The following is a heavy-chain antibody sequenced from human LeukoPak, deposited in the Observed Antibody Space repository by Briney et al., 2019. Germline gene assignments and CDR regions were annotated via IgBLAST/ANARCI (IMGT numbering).Heavy chain of an antibody. CDR3: ARGIVVVAATGAFDI. Sequence: PGGSLRLSCAASGFIFSSYWMHWVRQAPGKGLVRVSRINSDGSSTSYADSVKGRFTISRDNAKNTLYLQMNSLRAEDTAVYYCARGIVVVAATGAFDIWGQGTMVTVSS. V-gene: IGHV3-74*01. CDR1: GFIFSSYW. D-gene: IGHD2-15*01. CDR2: INSDGSST. J-gene: IGHJ3*02.